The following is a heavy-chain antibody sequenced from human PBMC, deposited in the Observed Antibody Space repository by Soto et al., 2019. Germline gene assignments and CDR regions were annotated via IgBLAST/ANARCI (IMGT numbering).Heavy chain of an antibody. CDR3: ARDREGVGAGLF. Sequence: GSLRLSCAASGFTFSSYSMNWVRQAPGKGLEWVSSISSSSNYIYYADSVKGRFTISRDNANNSLYLQMNSLRAEDTAVYYCARDREGVGAGLFWGQGTTVTVYS. V-gene: IGHV3-21*01. CDR2: ISSSSNYI. J-gene: IGHJ6*02. D-gene: IGHD1-26*01. CDR1: GFTFSSYS.